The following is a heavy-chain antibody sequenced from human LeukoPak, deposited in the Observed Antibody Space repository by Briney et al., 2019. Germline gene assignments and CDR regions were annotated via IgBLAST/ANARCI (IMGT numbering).Heavy chain of an antibody. CDR3: ARGFYYMDV. Sequence: SETLSLTCTVSGDSISTSYWSWIRQPPGKGLEWIGNIYYSESTNYNPSLKSRVTVLVDTSKNHFSLKLTSVTAADTAVYYCARGFYYMDVWGKGTTVTVSS. V-gene: IGHV4-59*01. J-gene: IGHJ6*03. CDR2: IYYSEST. CDR1: GDSISTSY.